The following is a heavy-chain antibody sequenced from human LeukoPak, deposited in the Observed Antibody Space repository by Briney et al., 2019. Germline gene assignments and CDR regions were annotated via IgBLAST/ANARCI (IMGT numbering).Heavy chain of an antibody. J-gene: IGHJ5*02. CDR1: GGSISSYY. D-gene: IGHD2-8*01. Sequence: PSETLSLTCTVSGGSISSYYWSWIRQPAGKGLEWIGRIYTSGSTNYNPSLKSRDTMSVDTSKNQFSLKLSSVTAADTAVYYCARDIVLMVYASWFDPWGQGTLVTVSS. CDR3: ARDIVLMVYASWFDP. CDR2: IYTSGST. V-gene: IGHV4-4*07.